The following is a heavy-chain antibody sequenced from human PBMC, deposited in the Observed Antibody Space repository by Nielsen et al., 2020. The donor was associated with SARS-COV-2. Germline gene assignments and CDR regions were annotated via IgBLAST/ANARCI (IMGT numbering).Heavy chain of an antibody. V-gene: IGHV5-51*01. CDR3: AREQLGIEYYYGMDV. CDR1: GYSFTSYW. D-gene: IGHD7-27*01. Sequence: GESLKISCKGSGYSFTSYWIGWVRQMPGKGLEWMGIIYPGDSDTRYSPSFQGQVTISADKSISTAYLQWSSLKASDTAMYYCAREQLGIEYYYGMDVWGQGTTVTVSS. CDR2: IYPGDSDT. J-gene: IGHJ6*02.